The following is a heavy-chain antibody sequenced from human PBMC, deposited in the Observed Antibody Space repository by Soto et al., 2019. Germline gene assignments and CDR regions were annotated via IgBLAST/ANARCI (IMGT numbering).Heavy chain of an antibody. D-gene: IGHD5-18*01. Sequence: QVQLVESGGGLVKPGGSLRLSCSASGYTFSDYYMTWIRQAPGKGLEWVSYISSTSRHTNYADSVEGRFTISRDNAKNSLYLQMNSLRAEDTAVYYCARAASELDYWGQGTLVTVSP. CDR3: ARAASELDY. CDR1: GYTFSDYY. V-gene: IGHV3-11*06. J-gene: IGHJ4*02. CDR2: ISSTSRHT.